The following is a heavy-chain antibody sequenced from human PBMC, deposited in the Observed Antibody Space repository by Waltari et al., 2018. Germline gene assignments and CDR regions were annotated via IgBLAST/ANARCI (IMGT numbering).Heavy chain of an antibody. CDR1: GYSFTRYD. Sequence: QAQLVQSGAEVRKPGASVKVSCKTSGYSFTRYDMYWVRKAPGQGLEWMGQINPSGDGASYAQKFQGRFSMTKDTSTSTLYMELTSLRSEDTAVYYCARDSGTYGPDYWGQGSLVTVSS. J-gene: IGHJ4*02. D-gene: IGHD1-26*01. V-gene: IGHV1-46*01. CDR3: ARDSGTYGPDY. CDR2: INPSGDGA.